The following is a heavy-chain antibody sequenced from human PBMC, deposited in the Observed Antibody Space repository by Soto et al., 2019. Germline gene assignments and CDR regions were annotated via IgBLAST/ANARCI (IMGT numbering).Heavy chain of an antibody. Sequence: GSLRLSCAASGFTFSSYAMSWVRQAPGKGLEWVSGISGSGGRTYYADSVKGRFTISRDNSKHTLYLQMNSLRAEDTAVYYCAKADDFWSGYHIYYYYGMDVWGQGTTVTVSS. CDR1: GFTFSSYA. J-gene: IGHJ6*02. CDR2: ISGSGGRT. CDR3: AKADDFWSGYHIYYYYGMDV. D-gene: IGHD3-3*01. V-gene: IGHV3-23*01.